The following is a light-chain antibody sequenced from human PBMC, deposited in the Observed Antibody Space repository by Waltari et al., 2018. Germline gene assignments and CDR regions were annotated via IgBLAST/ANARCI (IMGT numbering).Light chain of an antibody. Sequence: EIVLTQSPGTLSLSPGDRATLSCRASQSVRRSLTWYQQKPGQAPRLLIYDTSTRATGNPDRFSGSDSGTDFSLTISRLEPEDFAVYYCQEYVNLPATFGQGTKVEIK. CDR2: DTS. V-gene: IGKV3-20*01. CDR1: QSVRRS. J-gene: IGKJ1*01. CDR3: QEYVNLPAT.